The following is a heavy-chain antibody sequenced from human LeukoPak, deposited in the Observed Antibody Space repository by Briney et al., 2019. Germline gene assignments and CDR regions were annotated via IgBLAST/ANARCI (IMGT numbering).Heavy chain of an antibody. Sequence: GGSLRLSCAASGFTFSSYSMNWVRQAPGKGLEWVSSISSSSSYIYYADSVKGRFTISRDNAKNSLYLQMNSLRAEDTAVYYCANLDFRFVPTDYWGQGTLVTVSS. CDR2: ISSSSSYI. D-gene: IGHD3-3*01. CDR1: GFTFSSYS. CDR3: ANLDFRFVPTDY. J-gene: IGHJ4*02. V-gene: IGHV3-21*04.